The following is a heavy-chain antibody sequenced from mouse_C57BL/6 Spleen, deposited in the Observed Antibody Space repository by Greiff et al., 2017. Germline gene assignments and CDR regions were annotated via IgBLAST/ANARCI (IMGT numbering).Heavy chain of an antibody. CDR3: ARADYGSSRYYYAMDY. J-gene: IGHJ4*01. V-gene: IGHV5-17*01. Sequence: DVMLVESGGGLVKPGGSLKLSCAASGFTFSDYGMHWVRQAPEKGLEWVAYISSGSSTIYYADTVKGRFTISRDNAKNTLFLQMTSLRSEDTAMYYCARADYGSSRYYYAMDYWGQGTSVTVSS. D-gene: IGHD1-1*01. CDR2: ISSGSSTI. CDR1: GFTFSDYG.